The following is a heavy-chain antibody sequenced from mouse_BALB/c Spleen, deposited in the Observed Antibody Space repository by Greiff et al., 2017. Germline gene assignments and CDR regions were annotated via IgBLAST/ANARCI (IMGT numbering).Heavy chain of an antibody. J-gene: IGHJ2*01. Sequence: VQLQQSGDDLVKPGASVKLSCKASGYTFTSYWINWIKQRPGQGLEWIGEINPSNGRTNYNEKFKSKATLTVDKSSSTAYMQLSSLTSEDSAVYYCARDSGNYVDYWGQGTTLTVSS. V-gene: IGHV1S81*02. CDR2: INPSNGRT. CDR1: GYTFTSYW. D-gene: IGHD2-1*01. CDR3: ARDSGNYVDY.